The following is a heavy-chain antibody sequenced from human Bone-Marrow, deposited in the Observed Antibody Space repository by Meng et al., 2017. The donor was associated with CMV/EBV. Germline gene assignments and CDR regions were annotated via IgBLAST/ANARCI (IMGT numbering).Heavy chain of an antibody. CDR2: ISAYNGNT. Sequence: ASVKVSCKASGYTFTSYGISWVRQAPGQGLEWMGWISAYNGNTNYAQKLQGRVTMTTDTSTSTAYMELRSLRSDDTAVYYCARAAENYGFWSGYYYYYYGMDVWGQGTTATVSS. D-gene: IGHD3-3*01. CDR1: GYTFTSYG. J-gene: IGHJ6*02. CDR3: ARAAENYGFWSGYYYYYYGMDV. V-gene: IGHV1-18*01.